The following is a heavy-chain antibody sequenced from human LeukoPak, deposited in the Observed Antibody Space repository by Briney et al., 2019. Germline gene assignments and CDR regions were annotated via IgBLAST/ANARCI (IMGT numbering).Heavy chain of an antibody. V-gene: IGHV4-30-2*01. Sequence: SQTLSLTCAVSGESVSSGPFSWTWIRQTPTKGLEWIGYIYHRGTTYYIPSLKSRLTLSIDRSKNQISLTQTSVTAADSAVYYCARGTYGSGANWFDPWGQGTLVTVSS. CDR1: GESVSSGPFS. CDR3: ARGTYGSGANWFDP. D-gene: IGHD3-10*01. CDR2: IYHRGTT. J-gene: IGHJ5*02.